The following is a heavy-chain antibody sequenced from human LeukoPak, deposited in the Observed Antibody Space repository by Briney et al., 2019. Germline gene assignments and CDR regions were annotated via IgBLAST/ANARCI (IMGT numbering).Heavy chain of an antibody. V-gene: IGHV3-23*01. CDR3: AIKAKGDY. D-gene: IGHD3-10*01. CDR1: GFTFSTYN. Sequence: PGGSLRLSCAASGFTFSTYNMNWVRQAPGKGLEWVSTINNSGGSTYYADSVKGRFTISRDNSKNTLYLQMNSLRAEDTAVYYSAIKAKGDYWGQGTLVTVSS. J-gene: IGHJ4*02. CDR2: INNSGGST.